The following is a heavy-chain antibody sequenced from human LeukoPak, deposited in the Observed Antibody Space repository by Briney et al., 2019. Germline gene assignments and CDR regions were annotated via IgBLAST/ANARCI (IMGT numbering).Heavy chain of an antibody. Sequence: SETLSLTCTVSGGSISSSSYYWGWIRQPPGKGLEWIGSIYYSGSTYYNPSLKSRVTISVDTSKNQFSLKLSSVTAADTAVYYCARDGPYYDFWSGYYRRAFDIWGQGTTVTVSS. CDR1: GGSISSSSYY. CDR2: IYYSGST. J-gene: IGHJ3*02. V-gene: IGHV4-39*02. CDR3: ARDGPYYDFWSGYYRRAFDI. D-gene: IGHD3-3*01.